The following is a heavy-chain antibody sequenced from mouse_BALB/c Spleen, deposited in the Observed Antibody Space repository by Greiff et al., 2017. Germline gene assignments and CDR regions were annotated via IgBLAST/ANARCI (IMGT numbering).Heavy chain of an antibody. J-gene: IGHJ4*01. CDR3: ARGLTTVVGAMDY. D-gene: IGHD1-1*01. Sequence: QVQLQQSGPELVKPGASVKISCKASGYAFSSSWMNWVKQRPGQGLEWIGRIYPGDGDTNYNGKFKGKATLTADKSSSTAYMQLSSLTSVDSAVYFCARGLTTVVGAMDYWGQGTSVTVSS. V-gene: IGHV1-82*01. CDR1: GYAFSSSW. CDR2: IYPGDGDT.